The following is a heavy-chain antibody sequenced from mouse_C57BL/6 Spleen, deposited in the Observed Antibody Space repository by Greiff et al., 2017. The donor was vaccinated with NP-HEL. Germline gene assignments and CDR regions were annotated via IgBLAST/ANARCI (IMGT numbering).Heavy chain of an antibody. V-gene: IGHV5-17*01. CDR2: ISSGSSTN. CDR1: GFTFSDYG. J-gene: IGHJ1*03. Sequence: EVKLVESGGGLVKPGGSLKLSCAASGFTFSDYGMHWVRQAPEKGLEWVAYISSGSSTNYYADTVKGRFTISRDNAKNTLFLQMTSLRSEDTAMYYCAKNYDYDGYFDVWGTGTTVTVSS. CDR3: AKNYDYDGYFDV. D-gene: IGHD2-4*01.